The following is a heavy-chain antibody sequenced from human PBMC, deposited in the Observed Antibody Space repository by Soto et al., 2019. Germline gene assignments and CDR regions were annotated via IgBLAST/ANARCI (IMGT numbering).Heavy chain of an antibody. V-gene: IGHV1-24*01. D-gene: IGHD3-22*01. Sequence: ASVKVSCKVSGYTLTELSMHWVRQAPGKGLEWMGGFDPEDGETIYAQKFQGRVTMTGDTSTDTAYMELSSLRSEDTAVYYCATEWHDSSGFDPWGQGTLVTVSS. CDR3: ATEWHDSSGFDP. CDR1: GYTLTELS. J-gene: IGHJ5*02. CDR2: FDPEDGET.